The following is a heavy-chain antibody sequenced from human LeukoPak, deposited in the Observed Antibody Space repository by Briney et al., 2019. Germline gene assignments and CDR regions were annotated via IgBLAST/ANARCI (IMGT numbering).Heavy chain of an antibody. J-gene: IGHJ4*02. CDR3: ARVSPRPRFDS. V-gene: IGHV4-59*01. D-gene: IGHD1-14*01. CDR1: GDSINNYY. Sequence: SETLSLTCTVSGDSINNYYWSWIRQPPGKGLEWIGYIYYSGSTNYNPSLKSRVTISIDTSKKQVSLKLSSVTAADTAVYHCARVSPRPRFDSWGQGTLVTVSS. CDR2: IYYSGST.